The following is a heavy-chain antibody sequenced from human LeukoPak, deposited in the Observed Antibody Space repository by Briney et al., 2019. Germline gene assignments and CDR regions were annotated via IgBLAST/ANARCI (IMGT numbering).Heavy chain of an antibody. Sequence: PSEPLSLTCAVYGYSISSGYYWGWIRQPPGKGLEWIGSIYHSGSTYYNPSLKSRVTISVDTSKNQFSLKLSSVTAADTAVYYCARPQGGIPNWFDPWGQGTLVTVSS. D-gene: IGHD2-15*01. J-gene: IGHJ5*02. V-gene: IGHV4-38-2*01. CDR3: ARPQGGIPNWFDP. CDR1: GYSISSGYY. CDR2: IYHSGST.